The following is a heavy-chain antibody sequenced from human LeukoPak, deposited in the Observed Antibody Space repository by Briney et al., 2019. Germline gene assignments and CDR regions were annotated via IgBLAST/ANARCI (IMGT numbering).Heavy chain of an antibody. CDR2: TYYRSKWYN. V-gene: IGHV6-1*01. CDR3: ARGGSSWEYYYFGLDV. J-gene: IGHJ6*02. D-gene: IGHD6-13*01. CDR1: GDSVSSDSAA. Sequence: SQTLSLTCAISGDSVSSDSAAWNWIRQPPSRGLEWLGRTYYRSKWYNDYAVSVKSRITINPDTSNNQFSLQLNSVTPEDTAVYYCARGGSSWEYYYFGLDVWGQGTTVTVSS.